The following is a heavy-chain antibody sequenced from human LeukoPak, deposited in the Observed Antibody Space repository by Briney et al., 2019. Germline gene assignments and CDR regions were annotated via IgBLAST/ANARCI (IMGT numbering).Heavy chain of an antibody. D-gene: IGHD2-15*01. CDR2: IYSGGST. V-gene: IGHV3-53*01. J-gene: IGHJ3*02. Sequence: PGGSLRPSCAASGFTVSSNYMSWVRQAPGKGLEWVSVIYSGGSTYYADSVKGRFTISRDNSKNTLYLQMNSLRAEDTAVYYCARDGYCSGGSCYPVGAFDIWGQGTMVTVSS. CDR1: GFTVSSNY. CDR3: ARDGYCSGGSCYPVGAFDI.